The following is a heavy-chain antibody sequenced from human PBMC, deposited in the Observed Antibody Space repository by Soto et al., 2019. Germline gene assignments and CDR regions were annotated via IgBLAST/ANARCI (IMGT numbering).Heavy chain of an antibody. D-gene: IGHD3-22*01. CDR2: VYSSGST. J-gene: IGHJ4*02. CDR3: ARGVTDYDSSGYYGGSLFDY. CDR1: GVSISGYY. V-gene: IGHV4-4*07. Sequence: SETLSLTCTVSGVSISGYYWTWIRQPAGKGLEWIGRVYSSGSTNYNPSVKRRITISIDTSNNQFSLKLSSVTAADTAVYYCARGVTDYDSSGYYGGSLFDYWGQGTLVTVSS.